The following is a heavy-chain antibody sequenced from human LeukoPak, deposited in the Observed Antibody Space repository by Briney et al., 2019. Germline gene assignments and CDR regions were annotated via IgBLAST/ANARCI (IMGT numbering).Heavy chain of an antibody. CDR1: GASISSYY. CDR3: ARDVGGGPFFDY. V-gene: IGHV4-59*01. CDR2: IYYTGTT. J-gene: IGHJ4*02. Sequence: SETLSLTCTVSGASISSYYWSWIRQPPGKGLEWIGYIYYTGTTYHNPSLKSRVTISVDTSKNQFSLKLSSVTAGDTAVYYCARDVGGGPFFDYWGQGTLVTVSS. D-gene: IGHD2-15*01.